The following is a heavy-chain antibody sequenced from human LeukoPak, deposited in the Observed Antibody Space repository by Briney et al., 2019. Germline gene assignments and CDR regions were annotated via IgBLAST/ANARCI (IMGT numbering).Heavy chain of an antibody. CDR1: GFTFSSSG. CDR2: ISGGTSTI. V-gene: IGHV3-48*02. J-gene: IGHJ4*02. D-gene: IGHD4-23*01. Sequence: PGGSLRLSCAASGFTFSSSGMNWVRQAPGKGLEWISYISGGTSTIYYADSVKGRFTISRDNAKKLLYLQINSLRDEDTALYYCATGEYGGKYWGQGTLVTVSP. CDR3: ATGEYGGKY.